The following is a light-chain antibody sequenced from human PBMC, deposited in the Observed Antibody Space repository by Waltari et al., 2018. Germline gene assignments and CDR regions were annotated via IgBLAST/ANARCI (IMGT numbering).Light chain of an antibody. CDR1: QSISSW. CDR3: QQYDSYSGT. V-gene: IGKV1-5*03. CDR2: KAS. Sequence: DIQMTQSPSTLSASVGDRVTITCRASQSISSWLAWYQQKPGKAPKLLIYKASRLESGVPSRFGGSGSGTEFTLTISSLQPDDFATYYCQQYDSYSGTFGQGTRVEIK. J-gene: IGKJ1*01.